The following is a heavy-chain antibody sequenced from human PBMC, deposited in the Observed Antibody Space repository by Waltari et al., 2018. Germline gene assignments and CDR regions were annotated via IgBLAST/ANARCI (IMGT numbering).Heavy chain of an antibody. Sequence: QVQLVQSGAEVKKPGASVKVSCKASGYTFTHYGITWVRQAHGQGLEWMGWISAYNGNTNYEQKYQGRVTMTIDTSTTTAYMELRSLRSDDTAIYYCAKEGDGSGTRGWFDPWGQGTLVTVSS. J-gene: IGHJ5*02. CDR3: AKEGDGSGTRGWFDP. V-gene: IGHV1-18*01. D-gene: IGHD3-10*01. CDR2: ISAYNGNT. CDR1: GYTFTHYG.